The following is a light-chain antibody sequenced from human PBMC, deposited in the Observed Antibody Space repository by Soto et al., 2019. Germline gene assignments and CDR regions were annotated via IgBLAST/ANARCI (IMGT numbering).Light chain of an antibody. CDR2: AAS. Sequence: AIRMTQSPSSFSASTGDRVTITCRASQGISSYLAWHQQKPGKAPKLLIYAASTLQSGVPSRFSGSGSGTDFTLTISCLQSEDFATYYCQQYYSYPLTFGGGIKVEIX. CDR3: QQYYSYPLT. V-gene: IGKV1-8*01. CDR1: QGISSY. J-gene: IGKJ4*01.